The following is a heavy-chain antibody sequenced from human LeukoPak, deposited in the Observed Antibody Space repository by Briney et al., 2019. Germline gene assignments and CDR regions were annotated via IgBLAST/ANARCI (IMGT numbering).Heavy chain of an antibody. D-gene: IGHD1-26*01. CDR1: GFTFSTYW. J-gene: IGHJ4*02. V-gene: IGHV3-74*01. CDR2: INTDGNST. Sequence: GGSLRLSCAASGFTFSTYWMHWVRQAPGKGLVWVSRINTDGNSTSYADSVKGRFTISRDNAKNTLYLQMNSLRAEDTAVYYCARDRGGTYCGGFDYWGQGTLVTVSS. CDR3: ARDRGGTYCGGFDY.